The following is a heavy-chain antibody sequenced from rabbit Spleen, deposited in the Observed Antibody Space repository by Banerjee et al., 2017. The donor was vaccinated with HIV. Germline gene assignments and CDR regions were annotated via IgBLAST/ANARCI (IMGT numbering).Heavy chain of an antibody. D-gene: IGHD8-1*01. CDR2: IAGSSSDFT. CDR3: ARDTGSSFSSYGMDL. Sequence: QSLEESGGGLVKPGASLTLTCTASGVSFSNNHYMCWVRQAPGKGLEWISCIAGSSSDFTYSATWAKGRFTCSKTSSTTVTLQMTSLTVADTATYFCARDTGSSFSSYGMDLWGPGTLVTVS. J-gene: IGHJ6*01. V-gene: IGHV1S40*01. CDR1: GVSFSNNHY.